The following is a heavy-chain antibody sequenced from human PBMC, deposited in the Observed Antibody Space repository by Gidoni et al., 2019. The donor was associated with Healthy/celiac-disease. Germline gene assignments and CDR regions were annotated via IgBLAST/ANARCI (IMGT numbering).Heavy chain of an antibody. CDR3: AREGRVDSSGQTVFIQH. Sequence: QVQLQESGPGLVKPSETLSLTCTVSGYSISSGYYWGWYRQPPGKGLEWIGSIDHSGSTYYNPSLKSRVTISVDTSKNQFSLKLSSVTAADTAVYYCAREGRVDSSGQTVFIQHWGQGTLVTVSS. CDR2: IDHSGST. V-gene: IGHV4-38-2*02. J-gene: IGHJ1*01. CDR1: GYSISSGYY. D-gene: IGHD3-22*01.